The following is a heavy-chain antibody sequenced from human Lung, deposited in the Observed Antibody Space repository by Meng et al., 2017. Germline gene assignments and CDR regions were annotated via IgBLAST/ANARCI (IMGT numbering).Heavy chain of an antibody. CDR3: TNDRLNH. D-gene: IGHD1-1*01. V-gene: IGHV3-74*01. J-gene: IGHJ1*01. CDR1: GFTCTGHS. Sequence: EVLWIESGCVLLPTGGSRRLSCATSGFTCTGHSLHWVRQGLGKRLVWVSRINRDGTKQTYADSVKRPITISSENATNTLYAEMHILRAAGAAYDYCTNDRLNHWGQGALVTVSS. CDR2: INRDGTKQ.